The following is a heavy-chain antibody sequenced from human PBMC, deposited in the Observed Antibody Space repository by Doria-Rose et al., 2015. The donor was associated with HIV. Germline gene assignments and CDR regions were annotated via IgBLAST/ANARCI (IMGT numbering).Heavy chain of an antibody. D-gene: IGHD3-3*01. CDR1: EFSFESYA. V-gene: IGHV3-9*01. CDR3: AKAPIIGPKYYFYMDV. CDR2: IGWDSGAK. J-gene: IGHJ6*03. Sequence: VQLVESGGGLVQPGRSLRLSCVGSEFSFESYAMHWVRLAPGKSLELVAGIGWDSGAKGNADSVEGRFTISRDNARKSVYLEMRSLRPEDTAFYYCAKAPIIGPKYYFYMDVWGKGTSVTVSS.